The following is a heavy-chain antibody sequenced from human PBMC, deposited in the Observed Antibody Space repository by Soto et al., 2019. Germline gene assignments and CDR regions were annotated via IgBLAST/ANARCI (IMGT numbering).Heavy chain of an antibody. D-gene: IGHD3-16*01. J-gene: IGHJ3*02. CDR1: GFTFSSYA. CDR3: AKEIYDYIWGSQVTDAFDI. Sequence: GGSLRLSCAASGFTFSSYAMSWVRQAPGKGLEWVSAISGSGGSTYYADSVKGRFTISRDNSKNTLYLQMNSLRAEDTAVYYCAKEIYDYIWGSQVTDAFDIWGQGTMVTVSS. V-gene: IGHV3-23*01. CDR2: ISGSGGST.